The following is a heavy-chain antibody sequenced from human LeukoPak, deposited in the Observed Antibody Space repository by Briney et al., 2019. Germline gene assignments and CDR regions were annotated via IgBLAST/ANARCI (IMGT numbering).Heavy chain of an antibody. J-gene: IGHJ6*02. CDR1: GFTFSSYA. D-gene: IGHD6-13*01. Sequence: TGGSLRLSCAASGFTFSSYAMSWIRQAPGKGLEWVSYISSSGSTIYYADSVKGRFTISRDNAKNSLYLQMNSLRAEDTAVYYCARDDLPLAAAGGAILEYYYYGMDVWGQGTTVTVSS. CDR3: ARDDLPLAAAGGAILEYYYYGMDV. V-gene: IGHV3-11*01. CDR2: ISSSGSTI.